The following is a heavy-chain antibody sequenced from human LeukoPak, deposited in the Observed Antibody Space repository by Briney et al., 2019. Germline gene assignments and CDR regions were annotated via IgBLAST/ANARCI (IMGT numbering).Heavy chain of an antibody. D-gene: IGHD3-10*01. Sequence: PGGSLRLSCGASGFSFSTYWMDWVRQAPGKGLEWVASIKEDGSRADYVDSVRGRFTVSRDNTKDSLFLQMNSLRVDDTAVYYCASDRAFSQFDYWGQGTLVTASS. CDR3: ASDRAFSQFDY. J-gene: IGHJ4*02. CDR2: IKEDGSRA. CDR1: GFSFSTYW. V-gene: IGHV3-7*01.